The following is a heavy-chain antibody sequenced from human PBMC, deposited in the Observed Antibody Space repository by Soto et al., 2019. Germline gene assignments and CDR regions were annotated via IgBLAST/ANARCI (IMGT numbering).Heavy chain of an antibody. CDR3: AKERGALDAFDI. D-gene: IGHD3-10*01. CDR1: GFTSSSFV. J-gene: IGHJ3*02. CDR2: ISSDGNNQ. V-gene: IGHV3-30*18. Sequence: QVQLVESGGGVVQPGTSLRLSCAASGFTSSSFVIHWVRQAPGKGLEWLAVISSDGNNQYYADSVKGRFTISRDNSKKTLYLQVNSLRAEDTAVYFCAKERGALDAFDIWGQGTMVTVS.